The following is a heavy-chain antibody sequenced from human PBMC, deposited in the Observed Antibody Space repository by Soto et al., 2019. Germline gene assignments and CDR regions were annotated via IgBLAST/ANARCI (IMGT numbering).Heavy chain of an antibody. CDR2: IYHSGST. J-gene: IGHJ6*02. CDR3: ARDIVGATTDYYYGMDV. D-gene: IGHD1-26*01. CDR1: GGSISSSNW. Sequence: PSETLSLTCAVSGGSISSSNWWSWVRQPPGKGLEWIGEIYHSGSTNYNPSLKSRVTISVDKSKNQFSLKLSSVTAADTAVYYCARDIVGATTDYYYGMDVWGQGTTVTVSS. V-gene: IGHV4-4*02.